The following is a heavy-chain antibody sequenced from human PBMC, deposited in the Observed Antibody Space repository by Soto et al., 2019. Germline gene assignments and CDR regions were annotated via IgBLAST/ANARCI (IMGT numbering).Heavy chain of an antibody. CDR1: GFTFSNYA. D-gene: IGHD2-15*01. Sequence: GGSLRLSCTASGFTFSNYAMSWVRQAPGKGLEWVSAITGSGSSTYYADSVKGRFTISRDNSKSTLYLQMSSLRGEDMAVYYCAKGSGGSRPYYFDYWGQGTLVTVSS. CDR3: AKGSGGSRPYYFDY. CDR2: ITGSGSST. V-gene: IGHV3-23*01. J-gene: IGHJ4*02.